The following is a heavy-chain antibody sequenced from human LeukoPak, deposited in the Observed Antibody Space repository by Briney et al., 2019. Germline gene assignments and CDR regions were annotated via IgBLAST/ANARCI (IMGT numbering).Heavy chain of an antibody. D-gene: IGHD5-12*01. J-gene: IGHJ5*02. V-gene: IGHV4-59*01. CDR1: GGSISSYY. CDR3: ARSNLPIKGFDP. CDR2: IYYSGST. Sequence: KASETLSLTCTVSGGSISSYYWSWIRQPPGKGLEWIGYIYYSGSTNYNPSLKSRVTISVDTSKNQFSLKLSSVTAADTAVYYCARSNLPIKGFDPWGQGTLVTVSS.